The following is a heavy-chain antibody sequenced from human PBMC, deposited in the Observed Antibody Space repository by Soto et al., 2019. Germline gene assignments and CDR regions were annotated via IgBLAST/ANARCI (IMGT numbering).Heavy chain of an antibody. Sequence: QVQLVESGGGVVQPGRSLRLSCAASGFTFSSYAMHWVRQAPGKGLEWVAVISYDGSNKYYADSVKGRFTISRDNSKNTLYLQMNSLRAEDTAVYYCARGAWQWLVLDYYSGMDVW. CDR2: ISYDGSNK. CDR3: ARGAWQWLVLDYYSGMDV. V-gene: IGHV3-30-3*01. CDR1: GFTFSSYA. J-gene: IGHJ6*01. D-gene: IGHD6-19*01.